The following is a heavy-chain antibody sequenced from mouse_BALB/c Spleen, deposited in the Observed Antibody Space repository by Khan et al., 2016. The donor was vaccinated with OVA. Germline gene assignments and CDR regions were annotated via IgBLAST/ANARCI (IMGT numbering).Heavy chain of an antibody. D-gene: IGHD2-14*01. Sequence: VQLQQSRAELARPGASVKMSCKASGYTFASYTIHWIKQRPGQGLEWIGYINPSNGYTNYNQKFKDKATLTADKSSTTAYMQLSSLTSDDYAVYNCVRDGACYRNDGWFGYWGQGTLVTVSA. CDR2: INPSNGYT. V-gene: IGHV1-4*01. CDR1: GYTFASYT. CDR3: VRDGACYRNDGWFGY. J-gene: IGHJ3*01.